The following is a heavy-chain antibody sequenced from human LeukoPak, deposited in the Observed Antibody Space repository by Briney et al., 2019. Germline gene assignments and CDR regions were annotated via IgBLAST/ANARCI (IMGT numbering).Heavy chain of an antibody. CDR3: AITPATSRAFDY. CDR1: GYTFTGYY. D-gene: IGHD4/OR15-4a*01. CDR2: INPNSGGT. V-gene: IGHV1-2*04. Sequence: GASVKVSCKASGYTFTGYYMHWVGQAPGQGLEWMGWINPNSGGTNYAQNFQGWVTMTRHTSISTPYMELSRLRSDDTAVYYCAITPATSRAFDYWGQGTLVTVSS. J-gene: IGHJ4*02.